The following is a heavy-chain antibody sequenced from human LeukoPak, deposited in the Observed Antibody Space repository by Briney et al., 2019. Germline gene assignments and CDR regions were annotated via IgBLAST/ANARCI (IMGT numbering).Heavy chain of an antibody. CDR2: ISDTGGRT. Sequence: GGSLRLSCAVSGITLSNYGMTWVRQAPGKGLEWVAGISDTGGRTNYADSVKGRFTISRDNPKNTLYLQMNTLRPEDTAVYYCAGGSGWLIDDWGQGTLVTVSS. J-gene: IGHJ4*02. CDR1: GITLSNYG. D-gene: IGHD6-19*01. CDR3: AGGSGWLIDD. V-gene: IGHV3-23*01.